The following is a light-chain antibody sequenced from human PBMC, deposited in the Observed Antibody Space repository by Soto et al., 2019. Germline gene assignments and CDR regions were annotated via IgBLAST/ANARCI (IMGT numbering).Light chain of an antibody. V-gene: IGLV2-14*01. J-gene: IGLJ3*02. CDR1: SSDVGGYNY. CDR3: SSFTSSHTGV. Sequence: QSALTQPASVSGSHGQSITISCTGTSSDVGGYNYVSWYQQHPGKAPKLMIYEVSNRPSGVSNRFSGSKSGNTASLTISGLQAEDEADYYCSSFTSSHTGVFGGGTKLTVL. CDR2: EVS.